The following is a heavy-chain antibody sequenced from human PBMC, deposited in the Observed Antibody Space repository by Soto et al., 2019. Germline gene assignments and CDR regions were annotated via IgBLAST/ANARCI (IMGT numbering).Heavy chain of an antibody. CDR2: IHGNGGT. CDR3: ASRYCPSEFDH. J-gene: IGHJ4*02. D-gene: IGHD2-15*01. CDR1: GDSISSSSYY. V-gene: IGHV4-39*01. Sequence: QLQLEESGPGLVKSSETLSLTCSVSGDSISSSSYYWGWIRQSPGEGLEWIGNIHGNGGTQYNPSLSRRVITPVDTAANQVPLRLTSVTAADPAVYYCASRYCPSEFDHWGQGSLVTVSS.